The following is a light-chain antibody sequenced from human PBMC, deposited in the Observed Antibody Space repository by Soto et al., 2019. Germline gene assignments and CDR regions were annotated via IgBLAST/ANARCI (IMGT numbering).Light chain of an antibody. J-gene: IGKJ1*01. Sequence: DIQVTQSRSTLSAFVGDRVTITCRASQSIGRWLAWYQQKPGKAPKLLIYDASSLESGVPSRFSGSGSGTEFTLTISSLQPDDFATYYCQQYNTYSPERTFGQGTKVDIK. V-gene: IGKV1-5*01. CDR3: QQYNTYSPERT. CDR1: QSIGRW. CDR2: DAS.